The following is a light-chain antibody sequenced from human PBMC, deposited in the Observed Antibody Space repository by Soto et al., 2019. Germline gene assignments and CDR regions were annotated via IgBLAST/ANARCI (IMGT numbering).Light chain of an antibody. CDR1: QRISNW. V-gene: IGKV1-5*03. CDR3: QQYNSYSGT. Sequence: DIQMTQSPSTLSASVGDRVTITCRASQRISNWLAWYQQKPGKAPKLVIYRASTLESGVPSRFSGSGSGTEFTFTISSLQPDDFATYFCQQYNSYSGTFGPGTKVDIK. J-gene: IGKJ3*01. CDR2: RAS.